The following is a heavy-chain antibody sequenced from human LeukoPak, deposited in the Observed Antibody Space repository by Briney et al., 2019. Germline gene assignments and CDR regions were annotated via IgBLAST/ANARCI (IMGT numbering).Heavy chain of an antibody. CDR2: ISGSGGST. J-gene: IGHJ4*02. CDR3: ARDVGQYYFDY. D-gene: IGHD2-15*01. V-gene: IGHV3-23*01. Sequence: GGSLRLSCAASGFTFSSYATNWVRQAPGKGLEWVSAISGSGGSTYYADSVKGRFTISRDNSRNTLYLQMNSLRADDTAVYYCARDVGQYYFDYWGQGTLVTVSS. CDR1: GFTFSSYA.